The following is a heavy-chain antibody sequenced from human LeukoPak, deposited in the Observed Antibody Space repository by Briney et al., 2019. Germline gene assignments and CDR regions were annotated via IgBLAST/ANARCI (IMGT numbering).Heavy chain of an antibody. CDR2: IDPADSQT. CDR1: GYSFTSYW. V-gene: IGHV5-10-1*01. CDR3: ARQLTSGDCDY. D-gene: IGHD1-1*01. J-gene: IGHJ4*02. Sequence: GESVKISCQGSGYSFTSYWICWVRQMPGRGLEWMGRIDPADSQTNYSPSFQGHVTISADKSISTVYLQWSTLKASDTAMYYCARQLTSGDCDYWGQGTLVTVSS.